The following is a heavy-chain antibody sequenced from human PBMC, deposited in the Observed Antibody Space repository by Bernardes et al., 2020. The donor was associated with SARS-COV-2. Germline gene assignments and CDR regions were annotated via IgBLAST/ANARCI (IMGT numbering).Heavy chain of an antibody. CDR1: GFKFSSYT. Sequence: GGSLRLSCTASGFKFSSYTMNWVRQAPGKGLEWVSSISTSSNYIYYADSVKGRFTISRDNARNSVFLQMNSVRAEETAVYYCARDDGSYYDSSGFDYWGRGTPVTVSS. V-gene: IGHV3-21*01. J-gene: IGHJ4*02. CDR3: ARDDGSYYDSSGFDY. D-gene: IGHD3-22*01. CDR2: ISTSSNYI.